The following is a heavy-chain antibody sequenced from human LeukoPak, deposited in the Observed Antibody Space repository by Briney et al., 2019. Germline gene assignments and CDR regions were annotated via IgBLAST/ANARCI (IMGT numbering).Heavy chain of an antibody. Sequence: GGSLRLPCAASGFTFSDEYMSWIRQAPGKGLEWVSYISNSGSYTNYADSVKGRFTISRDNAKNSLYLQMNSLRAEDTAVYYCSRDQAAVPGGDYWGQGTLVTVSS. CDR3: SRDQAAVPGGDY. J-gene: IGHJ4*02. V-gene: IGHV3-11*06. CDR2: ISNSGSYT. D-gene: IGHD6-13*01. CDR1: GFTFSDEY.